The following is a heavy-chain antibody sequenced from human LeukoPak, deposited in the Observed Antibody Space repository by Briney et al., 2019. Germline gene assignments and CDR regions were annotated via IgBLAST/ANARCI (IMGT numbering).Heavy chain of an antibody. D-gene: IGHD5-24*01. V-gene: IGHV3-30*03. J-gene: IGHJ4*02. CDR2: ISRDGTNK. CDR1: GFTFSSYG. Sequence: PGGSLRLSCAASGFTFSSYGMHWVRQAPGKGLEWVAVISRDGTNKYYADSVKGRFTISRDNSKDTLYLEMSSLSAEDTAVYTCATKLGRLASSDYWGQGALVTVSS. CDR3: ATKLGRLASSDY.